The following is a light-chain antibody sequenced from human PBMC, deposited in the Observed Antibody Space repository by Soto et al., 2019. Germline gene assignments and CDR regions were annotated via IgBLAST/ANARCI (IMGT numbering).Light chain of an antibody. CDR1: QSISSY. V-gene: IGKV1-39*01. Sequence: DIQMTQSPSSPSASVGDRVTITCRASQSISSYLNWYQQKPGKAPKLLIYAASSLQSGVPSRFSGSGSGTDFTLTISSLQPEDFATYYCQQYNNWPKTFGQGTKV. J-gene: IGKJ1*01. CDR2: AAS. CDR3: QQYNNWPKT.